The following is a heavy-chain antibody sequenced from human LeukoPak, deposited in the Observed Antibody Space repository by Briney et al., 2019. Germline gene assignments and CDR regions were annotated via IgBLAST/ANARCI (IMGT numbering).Heavy chain of an antibody. CDR3: AREFRTYYYDGSGYYPHNWFDP. J-gene: IGHJ5*02. Sequence: QTGGSLRLSCAASGFTFSSYRMYWVRQAPGKGLVWVSRINSDGSSTTYADSVKGRFTISRDNSKNTLYLQMNSLRAEDTALYYCAREFRTYYYDGSGYYPHNWFDPWGQGTLVTVSS. V-gene: IGHV3-74*01. D-gene: IGHD3-22*01. CDR2: INSDGSST. CDR1: GFTFSSYR.